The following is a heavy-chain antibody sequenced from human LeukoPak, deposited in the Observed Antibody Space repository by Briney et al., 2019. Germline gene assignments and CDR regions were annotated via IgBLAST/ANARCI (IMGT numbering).Heavy chain of an antibody. Sequence: GGSLRLSCAASGFTFSSYGMNWVRQAPGKGREWLPYISSSTSTIYYADSVKGRFTISRDNAKNSLYLQMNSLRDEDTAVYYCARARSSGYYNHFDYWGQGTLVTVSS. CDR1: GFTFSSYG. J-gene: IGHJ4*02. CDR2: ISSSTSTI. CDR3: ARARSSGYYNHFDY. V-gene: IGHV3-48*02. D-gene: IGHD3-22*01.